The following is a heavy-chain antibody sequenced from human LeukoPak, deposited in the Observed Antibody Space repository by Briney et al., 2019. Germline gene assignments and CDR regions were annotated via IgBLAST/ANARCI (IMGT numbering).Heavy chain of an antibody. CDR1: GGSISSYY. CDR3: ARVRRGGYFDY. Sequence: SETLSLTCSVSGGSISSYYWSWIRQPAGKGLEWIGEINHSGSTNYNPSLKSRVTISVDTSKNQFSLKLSSVTAADTAVYYCARVRRGGYFDYWGQGTLVTVSS. D-gene: IGHD3-10*01. CDR2: INHSGST. J-gene: IGHJ4*02. V-gene: IGHV4-34*01.